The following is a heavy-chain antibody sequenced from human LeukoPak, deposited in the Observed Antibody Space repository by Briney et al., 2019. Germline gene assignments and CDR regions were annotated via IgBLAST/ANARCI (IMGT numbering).Heavy chain of an antibody. Sequence: GGSLRLSCAASGFTFSDHYMDWVRQAPGKGLEWVGRTRNKANSYTTEYAASGKGRFTVSRDDSTNSLYLQMNSLKTEDTAVYYCGRIQYYYDSSGYYYASDYMDVWGKGTTVTVSS. CDR1: GFTFSDHY. CDR3: GRIQYYYDSSGYYYASDYMDV. V-gene: IGHV3-72*01. D-gene: IGHD3-22*01. CDR2: TRNKANSYTT. J-gene: IGHJ6*03.